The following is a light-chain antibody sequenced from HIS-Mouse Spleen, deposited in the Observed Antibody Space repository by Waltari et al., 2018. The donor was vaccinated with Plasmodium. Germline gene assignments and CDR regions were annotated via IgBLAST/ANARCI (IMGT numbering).Light chain of an antibody. CDR1: HIGSKS. Sequence: SYVLTQPPSVSVAPGKTARITCGGHHIGSKSVHWYQQKPGKAPVLVVYDDSDRPSGIPERFSGSNSGNTATLTISRVEAGDEADYYCQVWDSSSDHWVFGGGTKLTVL. V-gene: IGLV3-21*03. J-gene: IGLJ3*02. CDR2: DDS. CDR3: QVWDSSSDHWV.